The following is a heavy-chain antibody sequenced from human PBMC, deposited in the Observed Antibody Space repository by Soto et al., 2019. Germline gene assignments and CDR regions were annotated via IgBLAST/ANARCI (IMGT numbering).Heavy chain of an antibody. D-gene: IGHD3-3*01. CDR2: IYYSGST. J-gene: IGHJ6*02. Sequence: TLSLTCTVSGGSISSGGYYWSWIRQHPGKGLEWIGYIYYSGSTYYNPSLKSRVTIPVDTSKNQFSLKLSSVTAADTAVYYCARDRHYDFWSGPALYGMDVWGQGTTVTVSS. V-gene: IGHV4-31*03. CDR1: GGSISSGGYY. CDR3: ARDRHYDFWSGPALYGMDV.